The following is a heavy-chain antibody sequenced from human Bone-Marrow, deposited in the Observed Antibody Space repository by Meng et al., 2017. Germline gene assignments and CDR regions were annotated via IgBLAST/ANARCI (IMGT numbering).Heavy chain of an antibody. CDR1: GGSISSYY. CDR3: VREVLAYSSSYMDV. CDR2: IYTSGST. D-gene: IGHD6-13*01. J-gene: IGHJ6*02. V-gene: IGHV4-4*07. Sequence: SETLSLTCTVSGGSISSYYWSWIRQPAGKGLEWIGRIYTSGSTNYNPSLKSRVTMSVDTSKNQFSLKLSSVTAADTAVYYCVREVLAYSSSYMDVWGQGTTVTGAS.